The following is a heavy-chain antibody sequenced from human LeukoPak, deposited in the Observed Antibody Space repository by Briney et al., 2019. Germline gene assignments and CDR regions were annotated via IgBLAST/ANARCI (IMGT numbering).Heavy chain of an antibody. CDR2: ISYDGSNK. D-gene: IGHD6-13*01. Sequence: PGGSLRLSCAASGFTFSSYSMHWVRQAPGKGLEWVAVISYDGSNKYYADSVKGRFTISRDNSKNTLYLQMNSLRAEDTAVYYCAKEGHGSSLDYWGQGTLVTVSS. V-gene: IGHV3-30*18. J-gene: IGHJ4*02. CDR3: AKEGHGSSLDY. CDR1: GFTFSSYS.